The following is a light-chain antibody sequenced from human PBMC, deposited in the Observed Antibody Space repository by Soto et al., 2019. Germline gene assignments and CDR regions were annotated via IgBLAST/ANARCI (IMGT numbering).Light chain of an antibody. Sequence: QSVLTQTPSVSGAPGQRVSISCTGSSSNSGAGYDVHWYQQLPGTAPKLLIYGNSNRPSGVPDRFSGSKSGTSASLAITGLHAEDEADYYCQSFDSNLSGVVFGGGTKLTVL. V-gene: IGLV1-40*01. J-gene: IGLJ2*01. CDR2: GNS. CDR1: SSNSGAGYD. CDR3: QSFDSNLSGVV.